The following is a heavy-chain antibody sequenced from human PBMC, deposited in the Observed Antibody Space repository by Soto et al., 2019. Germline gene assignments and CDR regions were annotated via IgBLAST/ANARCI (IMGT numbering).Heavy chain of an antibody. J-gene: IGHJ4*02. V-gene: IGHV3-11*01. CDR3: ASDSHAVDLGY. CDR2: ISRGGSVI. D-gene: IGHD3-10*01. CDR1: GVSFRYYK. Sequence: GGSLRVTGAASGVSFRYYKKSWIRQAPGKGLECVSYISRGGSVIYYADSVKGRFTISRDDAKNSLYLQMNSLRAEDTAIYYCASDSHAVDLGYWGQGTLVTVSS.